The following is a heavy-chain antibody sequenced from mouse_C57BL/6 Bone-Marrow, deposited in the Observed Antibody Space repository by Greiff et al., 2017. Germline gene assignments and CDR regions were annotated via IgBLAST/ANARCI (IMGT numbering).Heavy chain of an antibody. J-gene: IGHJ1*03. D-gene: IGHD3-1*01. CDR3: AVGLFYCYVDV. CDR2: IYPGSGST. CDR1: GYTFPSYW. V-gene: IGHV1-55*01. Sequence: QVQLQQPGAELVKPGASVKMSCKASGYTFPSYWITWVKQRPGQGLAWLGDIYPGSGSTKYNEKFKSKATLTVDTYSSTAYMQLSSLTSEDSAVYYGAVGLFYCYVDVWGTGTTVTVSS.